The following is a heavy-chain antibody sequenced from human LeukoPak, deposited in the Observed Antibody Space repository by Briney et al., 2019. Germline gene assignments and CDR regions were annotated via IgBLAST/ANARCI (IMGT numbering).Heavy chain of an antibody. V-gene: IGHV4-59*01. CDR1: GGSISSFF. CDR2: MHYSGDT. Sequence: SETLSLTCTVSGGSISSFFWSWIRQPPGKGLEWIGSMHYSGDTKNNPSLKRRVSLSIDTSKQQFSLRLSSVTAADTAVYYCARDLELERNRWNYFESWGQGTLVTVSS. J-gene: IGHJ4*02. D-gene: IGHD1-1*01. CDR3: ARDLELERNRWNYFES.